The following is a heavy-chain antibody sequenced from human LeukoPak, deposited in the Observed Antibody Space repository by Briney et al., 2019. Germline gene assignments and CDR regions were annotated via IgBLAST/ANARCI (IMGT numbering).Heavy chain of an antibody. J-gene: IGHJ3*02. V-gene: IGHV1-69*13. Sequence: PWASVKVSCKASGGTFSSYAISWVRQAPGQGLEWMGGIIPIFGTANYAQKFQGRATITADESTSTAYMELSSLGSEDTAVYYCAAGGFLEWLSNSDAFDIWGQGTMVTVSS. CDR3: AAGGFLEWLSNSDAFDI. CDR2: IIPIFGTA. CDR1: GGTFSSYA. D-gene: IGHD3-3*01.